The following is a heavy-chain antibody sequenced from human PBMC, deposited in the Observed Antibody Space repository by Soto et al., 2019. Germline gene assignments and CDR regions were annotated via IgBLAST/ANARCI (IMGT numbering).Heavy chain of an antibody. V-gene: IGHV1-69*12. CDR2: IIPIFGTA. CDR3: ARDRPTVGVGATYYYYGMDV. J-gene: IGHJ6*02. Sequence: QVQLVQSGAEVKKPGSSVKVSCKASGGTFSSYAISWVRQAPGQGLEWMGGIIPIFGTANYAQKFQGRVTITADESTSTAYMELSSLRSEDTAVYYCARDRPTVGVGATYYYYGMDVWGQGTTVTVSS. CDR1: GGTFSSYA. D-gene: IGHD1-26*01.